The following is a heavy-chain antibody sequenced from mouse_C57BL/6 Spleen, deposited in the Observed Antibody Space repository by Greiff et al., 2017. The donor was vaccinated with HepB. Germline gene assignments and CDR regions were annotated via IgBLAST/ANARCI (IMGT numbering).Heavy chain of an antibody. J-gene: IGHJ2*01. V-gene: IGHV14-1*01. D-gene: IGHD2-12*01. CDR3: TTSRYDGYYFDY. CDR2: IDPEDGDT. Sequence: VQLKESGAELVRPGASVKLSCTASGFNIKDYYMHWVKQRPEQGLEWIGRIDPEDGDTEYAPKFQGEATMTADTSSNTAYLQLSSLTSEDTAVYYCTTSRYDGYYFDYWGQGTTLTVSS. CDR1: GFNIKDYY.